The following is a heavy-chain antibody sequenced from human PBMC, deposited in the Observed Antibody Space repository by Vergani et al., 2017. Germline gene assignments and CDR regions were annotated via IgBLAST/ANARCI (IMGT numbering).Heavy chain of an antibody. Sequence: EVQLVESGGGLVQPGGSLRLSCAASGFTFSSYAMHWVRQAPGKGLEYVSAISSNGGSTYYANSVKGRFTISRDNSKNTLYLQMGSLRAEDMAVYYCARAFTYCSSTSCYKENSFYYYMDVWGKGTTVTVSS. CDR3: ARAFTYCSSTSCYKENSFYYYMDV. J-gene: IGHJ6*03. CDR2: ISSNGGST. V-gene: IGHV3-64*01. D-gene: IGHD2-2*02. CDR1: GFTFSSYA.